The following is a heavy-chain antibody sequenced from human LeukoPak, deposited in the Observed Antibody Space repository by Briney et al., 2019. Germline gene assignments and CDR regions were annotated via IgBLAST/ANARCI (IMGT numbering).Heavy chain of an antibody. J-gene: IGHJ4*02. CDR1: GGTFSNYA. Sequence: ASVKVSCKASGGTFSNYAISRVRQAPGQGLEWMGGIIPIFDTADYAQKFQGRLTITADESTSTAYMELSSLRAEDTAVYYCARDLVGSHTSYSSGAWDYWGQGTLVTVSS. CDR3: ARDLVGSHTSYSSGAWDY. V-gene: IGHV1-69*01. D-gene: IGHD3-9*01. CDR2: IIPIFDTA.